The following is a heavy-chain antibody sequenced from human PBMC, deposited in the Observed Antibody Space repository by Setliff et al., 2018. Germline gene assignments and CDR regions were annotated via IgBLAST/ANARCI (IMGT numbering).Heavy chain of an antibody. CDR2: INTNTGNP. J-gene: IGHJ4*02. CDR1: GYTFTSYA. V-gene: IGHV7-4-1*02. Sequence: ASVKVSCKAAGYTFTSYAMNWVRQAPGQGLEWMGWINTNTGNPTYAQGFTGRFVFSLDTSVSTAYLQIISLKAEDTAVYYCAREKGYGDKEAFGYWGQGTLVTVSS. D-gene: IGHD4-17*01. CDR3: AREKGYGDKEAFGY.